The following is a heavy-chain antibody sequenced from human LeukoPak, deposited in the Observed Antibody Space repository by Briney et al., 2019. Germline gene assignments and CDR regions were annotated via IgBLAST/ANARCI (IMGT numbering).Heavy chain of an antibody. CDR1: GGSVSSGSYY. J-gene: IGHJ4*02. CDR3: ARGMGYSYGLYYFDY. Sequence: KTSETLSLTCTVSGGSVSSGSYYWSWIRQPPGTGLEWIGYIYYSGSTNYNPSLKSRVTISIDTSKNQFSLNLTSVTAADTAVYYCARGMGYSYGLYYFDYWGQGTPVTVSS. D-gene: IGHD5-18*01. V-gene: IGHV4-61*01. CDR2: IYYSGST.